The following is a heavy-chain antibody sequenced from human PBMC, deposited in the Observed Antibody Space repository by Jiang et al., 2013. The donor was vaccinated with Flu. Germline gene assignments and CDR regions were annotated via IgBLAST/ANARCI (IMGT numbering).Heavy chain of an antibody. Sequence: GPGLVKASQTLSLTCSVSGGSISSGTYYWNWIRQPAGKGLEWIGRIYTRGSTEYNPSLMSRVTISIDLFRNQFSLKLTSVTAADKAVYYCARDQYYGSGSYRDTYYYFGMDVWGQGTTVTVSS. CDR2: IYTRGST. CDR1: GGSISSGTYY. D-gene: IGHD3-10*01. CDR3: ARDQYYGSGSYRDTYYYFGMDV. J-gene: IGHJ6*02. V-gene: IGHV4-61*02.